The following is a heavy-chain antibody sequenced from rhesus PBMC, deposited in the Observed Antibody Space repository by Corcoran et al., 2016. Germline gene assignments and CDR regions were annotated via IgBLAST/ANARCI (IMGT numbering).Heavy chain of an antibody. Sequence: QVQLQESGPGLVKPSETLSLTCAVSGGSFSSYWWRWIRQPPGKGLEWIGEINGNSGSTNYNPSLKRRVTTSKDASKNQFALKRSSVTGADTGVYYCASGGDYEDDYGYYLRGYFECWGHGALVTVSS. CDR3: ASGGDYEDDYGYYLRGYFEC. CDR1: GGSFSSYW. V-gene: IGHV4-80*01. CDR2: INGNSGST. J-gene: IGHJ1*01. D-gene: IGHD3-9*01.